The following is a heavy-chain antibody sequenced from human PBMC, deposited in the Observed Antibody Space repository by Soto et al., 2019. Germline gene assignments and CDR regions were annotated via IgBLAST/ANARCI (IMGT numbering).Heavy chain of an antibody. D-gene: IGHD4-17*01. CDR2: IYYSGST. J-gene: IGHJ3*02. CDR1: GGSISSYY. V-gene: IGHV4-59*01. Sequence: QVQLQESGPGLVKPSETLSLTCTVSGGSISSYYWRWIRQPPGKGLEWIGYIYYSGSTNYNPSLKSRVTMSVDTSKNQCSLKLSSVTAADTAVYYCARRYGYAFDIWGQGTMVTVSS. CDR3: ARRYGYAFDI.